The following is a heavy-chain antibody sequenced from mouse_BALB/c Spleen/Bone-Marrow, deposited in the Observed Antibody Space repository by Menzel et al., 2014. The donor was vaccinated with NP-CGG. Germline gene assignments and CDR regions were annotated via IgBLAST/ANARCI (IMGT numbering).Heavy chain of an antibody. V-gene: IGHV14-3*02. CDR3: DSYDYGYYFDY. CDR2: IVPANGNT. Sequence: EVMLVESGAELVKPGASVKLSCTTSGFDIKDTYMHWVKLRPEQGLEWIGRIVPANGNTKYAPKFQGKATITADTSSNTAYLQLSSLTSEDTAVYFCDSYDYGYYFDYWGQGTTLTVSS. D-gene: IGHD2-4*01. J-gene: IGHJ2*01. CDR1: GFDIKDTY.